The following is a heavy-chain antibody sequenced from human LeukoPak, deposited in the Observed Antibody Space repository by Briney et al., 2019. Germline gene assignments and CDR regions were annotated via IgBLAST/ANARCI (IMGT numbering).Heavy chain of an antibody. Sequence: SETLSLTCTVSGGSISSYYWSWIRQPPGKGLEWIGYIYNSGSTNCNPSLKSRVTISVDTSKNQFSLKLTSVTAADTAVYYCARKTRIVAREIAFDIWGQGTMVTVSS. CDR1: GGSISSYY. J-gene: IGHJ3*02. D-gene: IGHD5-12*01. CDR3: ARKTRIVAREIAFDI. V-gene: IGHV4-59*08. CDR2: IYNSGST.